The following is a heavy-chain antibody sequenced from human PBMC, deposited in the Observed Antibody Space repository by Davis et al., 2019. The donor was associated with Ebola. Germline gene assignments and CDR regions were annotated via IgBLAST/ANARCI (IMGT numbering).Heavy chain of an antibody. J-gene: IGHJ4*02. D-gene: IGHD3-3*01. CDR2: ISGSGGTT. Sequence: PGGSLRLSCAASGFTFSNCHMSWVRQAPGKGLEWVSTISGSGGTTYYADSVKGRFTISRDNSKNTLYLQMNSLRAEDTDIYHCAKRQGVGGAIDYWGQGTRVTVSS. V-gene: IGHV3-23*01. CDR1: GFTFSNCH. CDR3: AKRQGVGGAIDY.